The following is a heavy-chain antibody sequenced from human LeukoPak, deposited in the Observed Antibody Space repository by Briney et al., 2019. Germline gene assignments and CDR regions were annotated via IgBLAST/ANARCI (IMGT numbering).Heavy chain of an antibody. Sequence: ASVKASCKASGYTFTSYGVSWVRQAPGQGLEWMGWISAYNGNTNYAQKLQGRVTMTTDTSTSTAYMELRSLRSDDTAVYYCARDSVVVAAATIDYWGQGTLVTVSS. CDR3: ARDSVVVAAATIDY. D-gene: IGHD2-15*01. CDR1: GYTFTSYG. V-gene: IGHV1-18*01. CDR2: ISAYNGNT. J-gene: IGHJ4*02.